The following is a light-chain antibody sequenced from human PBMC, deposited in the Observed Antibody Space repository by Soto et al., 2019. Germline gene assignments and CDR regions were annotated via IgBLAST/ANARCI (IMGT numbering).Light chain of an antibody. CDR1: QSVSSSY. CDR3: QQYGSSPPNT. Sequence: EIVLTQSPGTLSLSPGERATLSCRASQSVSSSYLAWYQQKTGQAPRLLIYGASSRATGIPDRFSGSGSGTDFTLTISRLEPEDFAVYYCQQYGSSPPNTCGQGTKLESK. V-gene: IGKV3-20*01. CDR2: GAS. J-gene: IGKJ2*01.